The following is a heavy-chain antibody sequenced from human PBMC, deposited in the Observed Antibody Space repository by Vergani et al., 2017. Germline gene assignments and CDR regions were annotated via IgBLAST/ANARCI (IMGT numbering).Heavy chain of an antibody. CDR3: AKQGGYDFWSGQYYFDF. CDR2: ISVSGRSI. J-gene: IGHJ4*02. V-gene: IGHV3-23*04. Sequence: EVQVVESGGGLIKPGGSLRLSCVVSGITFKNAWINWIRQAPGRGLEWVSGISVSGRSIYYADSVKGRFTISRDNSKNTLSLQMNSLRAADTAVYYCAKQGGYDFWSGQYYFDFWGQGTLVTVSS. D-gene: IGHD3-3*01. CDR1: GITFKNAW.